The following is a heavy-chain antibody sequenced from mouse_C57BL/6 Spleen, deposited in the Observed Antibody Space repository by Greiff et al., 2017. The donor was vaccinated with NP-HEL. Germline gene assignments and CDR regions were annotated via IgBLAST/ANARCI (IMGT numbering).Heavy chain of an antibody. J-gene: IGHJ3*01. CDR1: GYSITSGYY. D-gene: IGHD1-2*01. Sequence: VQLKESGPGLVKPSQSLSLTCSVTGYSITSGYYWNWIRQFPGNKLEWMGYISYDGSNNYNPSLKNRISITRDTSKNQFFLKLNSVTTEDTATYYCARRDGVEGFAYWGQGTLVTVSA. V-gene: IGHV3-6*01. CDR2: ISYDGSN. CDR3: ARRDGVEGFAY.